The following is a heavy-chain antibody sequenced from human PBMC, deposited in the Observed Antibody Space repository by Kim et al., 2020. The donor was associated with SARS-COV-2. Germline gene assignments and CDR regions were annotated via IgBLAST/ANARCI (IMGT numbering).Heavy chain of an antibody. CDR1: GGTFSSYA. CDR3: ARARSYSSSWYPEFDY. V-gene: IGHV1-69*13. Sequence: SVKVSCKASGGTFSSYAISWVRQAPGQGLEWMGGIIPIFGTANYAQKFQGRVTITADESTSTAYMELSSLRSEDTAVYYCARARSYSSSWYPEFDYWGQGTLVTVSS. J-gene: IGHJ4*02. CDR2: IIPIFGTA. D-gene: IGHD6-13*01.